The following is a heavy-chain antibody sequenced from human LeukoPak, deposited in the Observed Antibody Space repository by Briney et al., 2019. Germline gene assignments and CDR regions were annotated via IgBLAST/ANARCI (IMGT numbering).Heavy chain of an antibody. D-gene: IGHD2-15*01. J-gene: IGHJ4*02. CDR1: GYSISSGYY. Sequence: PSETLSLTCTVSGYSISSGYYWGWIRQPPGKGLEWIGSIYHSGSTYYNPSLKSRVTISVDTSKNQFSLKLSSVTAADTAVYYCARGPKWWLAPSVFDYWGQGTLATVSS. CDR2: IYHSGST. CDR3: ARGPKWWLAPSVFDY. V-gene: IGHV4-38-2*02.